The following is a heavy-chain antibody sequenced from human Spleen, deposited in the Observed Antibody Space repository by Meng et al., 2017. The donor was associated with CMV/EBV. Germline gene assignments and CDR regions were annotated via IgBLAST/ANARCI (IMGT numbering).Heavy chain of an antibody. CDR1: GASIRKIF. V-gene: IGHV4-59*12. J-gene: IGHJ6*02. CDR3: AKIFPSDYYKYAMDV. CDR2: TSYSGTA. Sequence: SETLSLTCVVSGASIRKIFWSWIRHLPGKGLEWIGYTSYSGTANYNPSLNSRATISVDMSKNQFTLKLSSVTAADTAVYYCAKIFPSDYYKYAMDVWGQGTTVTVSS. D-gene: IGHD3-3*01.